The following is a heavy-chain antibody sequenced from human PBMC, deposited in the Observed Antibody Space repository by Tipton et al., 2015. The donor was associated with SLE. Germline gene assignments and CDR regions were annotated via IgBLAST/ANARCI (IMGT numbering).Heavy chain of an antibody. V-gene: IGHV1-46*01. CDR1: GYTFTSYY. CDR3: ASWRAQLELRYAPDAFDI. D-gene: IGHD1-7*01. Sequence: QLVQSGAEVKKPGASVKVSCKASGYTFTSYYMHWVRQAPGQGLEWMGIINPSGGSTSYAQKFQGRVTMTRDTSTSTVYMELSSLRSEDTAVYYGASWRAQLELRYAPDAFDIWGQGTMVTVSS. CDR2: INPSGGST. J-gene: IGHJ3*02.